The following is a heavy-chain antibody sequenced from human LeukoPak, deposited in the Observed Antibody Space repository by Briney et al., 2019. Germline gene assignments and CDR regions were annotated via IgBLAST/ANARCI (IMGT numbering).Heavy chain of an antibody. CDR3: AKDSPVIPFDD. J-gene: IGHJ4*02. CDR1: GFTFSSSA. V-gene: IGHV3-23*01. Sequence: GGSLRLSCAASGFTFSSSAMNWVRQAPGKGPEWVSAIDESGSNTYYPDSVKGRFTISRDNSKNTLYLQMNSLRADDTAIYYCAKDSPVIPFDDWGQGTLVTVSS. D-gene: IGHD2-21*01. CDR2: IDESGSNT.